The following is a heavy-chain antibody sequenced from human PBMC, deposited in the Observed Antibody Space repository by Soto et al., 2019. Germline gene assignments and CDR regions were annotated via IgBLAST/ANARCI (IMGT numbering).Heavy chain of an antibody. D-gene: IGHD3-10*01. J-gene: IGHJ6*02. CDR2: INHSGST. CDR1: GGSFSGYY. CDR3: ARGGYGSGSYPVYYYGMDV. V-gene: IGHV4-34*01. Sequence: SETLSLTCAVYGGSFSGYYWSWIRQPPGKGLEWIGEINHSGSTNYNPSLKSRVTISVDTSKNQFSLKLSSVTAADTAVYYRARGGYGSGSYPVYYYGMDVWGQGPRSPSP.